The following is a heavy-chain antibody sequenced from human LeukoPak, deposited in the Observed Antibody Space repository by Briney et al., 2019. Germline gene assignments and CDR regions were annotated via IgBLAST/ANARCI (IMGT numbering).Heavy chain of an antibody. Sequence: SETLSLTCTVSGDPVSRGSYYWSWIRQPPGKELEWIGYVYHTGTTIYNPSLKSRVTISVDTSKNEFSLKMTSVTAADTAVYYCARGFASGWYSRYDPWGQGTLVTVSS. J-gene: IGHJ5*02. V-gene: IGHV4-61*01. CDR3: ARGFASGWYSRYDP. D-gene: IGHD6-19*01. CDR1: GDPVSRGSYY. CDR2: VYHTGTT.